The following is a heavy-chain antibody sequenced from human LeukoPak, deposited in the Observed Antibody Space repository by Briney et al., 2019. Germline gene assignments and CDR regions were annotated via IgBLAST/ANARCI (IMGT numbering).Heavy chain of an antibody. CDR2: IYTSGST. Sequence: SQTLSLTCTVSGGSISSGSYYWSWIRQPAGKGLEWIGRIYTSGSTNYNPSLKSRVTMSVDTSKNQFSLKLSSVTAADTAVYYCAREGGYYDSSGYYPHYYYTDVWGKGTTVTISS. J-gene: IGHJ6*03. D-gene: IGHD3-22*01. CDR3: AREGGYYDSSGYYPHYYYTDV. V-gene: IGHV4-61*02. CDR1: GGSISSGSYY.